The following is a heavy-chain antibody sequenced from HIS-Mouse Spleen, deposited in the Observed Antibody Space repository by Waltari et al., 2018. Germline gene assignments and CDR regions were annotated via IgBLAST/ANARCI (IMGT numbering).Heavy chain of an antibody. Sequence: QLQLQESGPGLVKPSETLSLTCTVSGGSISSSSYYWGWIPQPPGKGLEWIGSIDYSGSTYYNPSLKRRVTISVDTSKNQFSLTLSSVTAADTAVYYCAREIPYSSSWYDWYFDLWGRGTLVTVSS. J-gene: IGHJ2*01. CDR2: IDYSGST. V-gene: IGHV4-39*07. CDR3: AREIPYSSSWYDWYFDL. D-gene: IGHD6-13*01. CDR1: GGSISSSSYY.